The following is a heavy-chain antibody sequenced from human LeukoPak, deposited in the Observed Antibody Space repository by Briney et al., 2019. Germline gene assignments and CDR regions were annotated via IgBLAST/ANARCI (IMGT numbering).Heavy chain of an antibody. D-gene: IGHD3-10*01. CDR2: ISGSGGST. CDR3: ARDPGDITMVRGVIVY. Sequence: GGSLRLSCAASGFTFSSYAMSWVRQAPGKGLEWVSAISGSGGSTYYADSVKGRFTISRDNAKNSLYLQVNSLRAEDTAVYYCARDPGDITMVRGVIVYWGQGTLVTVSS. V-gene: IGHV3-23*01. CDR1: GFTFSSYA. J-gene: IGHJ4*02.